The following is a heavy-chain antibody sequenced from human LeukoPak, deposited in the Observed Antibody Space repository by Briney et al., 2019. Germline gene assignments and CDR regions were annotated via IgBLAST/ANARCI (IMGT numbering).Heavy chain of an antibody. J-gene: IGHJ6*02. Sequence: GASVKVSCEASGYSFNVYYIHWVRQAPGQGLEWMGWIKPKSDDTNYEQDFQGRVTMTRDTSISTAYMELSGLRSDDTAVYYCARVDEGGHFSYYGMDAWGQGTTVTVSS. CDR2: IKPKSDDT. CDR1: GYSFNVYY. CDR3: ARVDEGGHFSYYGMDA. V-gene: IGHV1-2*02. D-gene: IGHD3-16*01.